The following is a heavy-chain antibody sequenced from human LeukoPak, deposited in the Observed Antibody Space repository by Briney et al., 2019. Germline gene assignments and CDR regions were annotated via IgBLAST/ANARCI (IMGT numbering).Heavy chain of an antibody. CDR2: ISYDGSHK. Sequence: GGSLRLSCAASGFTFSSYGLHWVRQAPGKGLEWVAVISYDGSHKYYVESVKGRFTISRDDSKNTLYLQMNSLRVEDTAVYYCAKAVYEYTNSSDARTPDHWGQGTLVTVSS. CDR3: AKAVYEYTNSSDARTPDH. V-gene: IGHV3-30*18. J-gene: IGHJ4*02. CDR1: GFTFSSYG. D-gene: IGHD6-6*01.